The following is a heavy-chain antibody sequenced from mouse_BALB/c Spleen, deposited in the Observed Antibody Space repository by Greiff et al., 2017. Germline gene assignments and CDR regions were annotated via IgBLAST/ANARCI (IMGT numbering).Heavy chain of an antibody. V-gene: IGHV1S81*02. CDR1: GYTFTSYY. CDR2: INPSNGGT. CDR3: TRSAWFAY. Sequence: VKLVESGAELVKPGASVKLSCKASGYTFTSYYMYWVKQRPGQGLEWIGEINPSNGGTNFNEKFKSKATLTVDKSSSTAYMQLSSLTSEDSAVYYCTRSAWFAYWGQGTLVTVSA. J-gene: IGHJ3*01.